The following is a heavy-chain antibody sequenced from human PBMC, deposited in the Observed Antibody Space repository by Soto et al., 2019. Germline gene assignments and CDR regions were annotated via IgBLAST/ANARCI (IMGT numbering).Heavy chain of an antibody. Sequence: QVQLVQSGAEVKKPGASVKVSCKASGYTFTGYYMHWVRQAPGQGLEWMGWINPNSGGTNYAQKFTGWVTMTRDTSISTASMELSRLRSDDTAVYYCSRGLCRGGSCSTNWFDPWGQGTLVTVSS. J-gene: IGHJ5*02. D-gene: IGHD2-15*01. CDR1: GYTFTGYY. V-gene: IGHV1-2*04. CDR2: INPNSGGT. CDR3: SRGLCRGGSCSTNWFDP.